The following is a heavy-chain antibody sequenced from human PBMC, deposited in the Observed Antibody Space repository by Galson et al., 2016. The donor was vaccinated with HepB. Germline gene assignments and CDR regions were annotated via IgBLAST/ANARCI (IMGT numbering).Heavy chain of an antibody. Sequence: SLRLSCAASEFTFEDFTMHWVRQIPGKGLEWVSGITWNSDDLGYAASVKGRFTVSRDNAKNSLYLQMNSLRAEDTAVYYCARTPRIFISGYYPYFDFWGQGTLVTVSS. CDR1: EFTFEDFT. CDR2: ITWNSDDL. CDR3: ARTPRIFISGYYPYFDF. D-gene: IGHD3-22*01. J-gene: IGHJ4*02. V-gene: IGHV3-9*01.